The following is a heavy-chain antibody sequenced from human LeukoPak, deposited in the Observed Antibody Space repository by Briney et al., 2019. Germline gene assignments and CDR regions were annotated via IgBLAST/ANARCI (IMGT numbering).Heavy chain of an antibody. D-gene: IGHD2-21*02. CDR1: GYTFISYG. CDR2: ISAYNGNT. CDR3: AREGRTAQFRYYYYMDV. Sequence: ASVKVSCKASGYTFISYGISWVRQAPGQGLEWMGWISAYNGNTNYAQKLQGRVTMTRDMSTSTVYMELSSLRSEDTAVYYCAREGRTAQFRYYYYMDVWGKGTTVTVSS. J-gene: IGHJ6*03. V-gene: IGHV1-18*01.